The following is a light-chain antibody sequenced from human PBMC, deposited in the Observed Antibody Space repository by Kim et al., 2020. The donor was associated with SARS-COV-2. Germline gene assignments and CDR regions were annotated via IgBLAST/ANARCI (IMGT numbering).Light chain of an antibody. V-gene: IGLV3-16*01. CDR2: KDI. CDR1: ALPQKF. J-gene: IGLJ2*01. CDR3: LSADSSDSSVA. Sequence: SYELTQPPSVSVSPGQMARITCSGEALPQKFVYWYQQRPGHVPVLVIYKDIERPSGIPGRFAGSSSGTIATLTISGVQAEDEADYYCLSADSSDSSVAFGGGTQLTVL.